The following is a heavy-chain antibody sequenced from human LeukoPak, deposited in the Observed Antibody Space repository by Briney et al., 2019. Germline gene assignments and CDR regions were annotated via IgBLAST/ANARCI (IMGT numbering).Heavy chain of an antibody. CDR1: GYTFTGYY. Sequence: ASVKVSCKASGYTFTGYYMHWVRQAPGQGLEWMGWINPNSGGTDYAQKFQGRVTMTRDTSISTAYMELSRLRSEDTAVYYCARDHTKGPMADVWGKGTTVTVSS. J-gene: IGHJ6*04. CDR3: ARDHTKGPMADV. CDR2: INPNSGGT. V-gene: IGHV1-2*02. D-gene: IGHD3-10*01.